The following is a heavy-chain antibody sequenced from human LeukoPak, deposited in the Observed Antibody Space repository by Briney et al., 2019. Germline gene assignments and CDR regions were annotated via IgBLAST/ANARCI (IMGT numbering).Heavy chain of an antibody. CDR2: INSDGSST. CDR1: GLTFSSYW. D-gene: IGHD3-10*01. Sequence: GGSLRLSCAASGLTFSSYWMHWVRQASGKWLVWVSRINSDGSSTSYADSVKGRFTISRDNAKNTLYLRMNSLRPEDTAIYYCAKLFESGTYNNFFHYWGQGTLVTVSS. V-gene: IGHV3-74*01. CDR3: AKLFESGTYNNFFHY. J-gene: IGHJ4*02.